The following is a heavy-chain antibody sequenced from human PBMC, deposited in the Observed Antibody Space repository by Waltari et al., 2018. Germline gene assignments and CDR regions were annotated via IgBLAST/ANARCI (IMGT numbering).Heavy chain of an antibody. D-gene: IGHD1-26*01. V-gene: IGHV4-4*09. CDR1: GGSISSYY. CDR3: ATSGSYSGGVDY. J-gene: IGHJ4*02. CDR2: IYTSGSP. Sequence: QVQLQESGPGLVKPSETLSLTGTVSGGSISSYYWSWIRQPPGKGLGWIGYIYTSGSPNFNPSLMGRVTRSVDTSKNQFSLKLSSVTAAGTAVYYCATSGSYSGGVDYWGQGTLVTVSS.